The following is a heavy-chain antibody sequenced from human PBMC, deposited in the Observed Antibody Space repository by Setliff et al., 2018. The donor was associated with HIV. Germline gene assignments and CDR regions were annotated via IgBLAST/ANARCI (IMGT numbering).Heavy chain of an antibody. CDR2: ISAYNGNT. V-gene: IGHV1-18*01. CDR1: GYTFTSYG. CDR3: ARGSDSSSWYWPFDY. D-gene: IGHD6-13*01. J-gene: IGHJ4*02. Sequence: ASVKVSCKASGYTFTSYGISWVRQAPGQGLEWMGWISAYNGNTNYAQKLQGRVTMTTDTSTSTAYMELRSLRSDDTAVCYCARGSDSSSWYWPFDYWGQGTLVTVSS.